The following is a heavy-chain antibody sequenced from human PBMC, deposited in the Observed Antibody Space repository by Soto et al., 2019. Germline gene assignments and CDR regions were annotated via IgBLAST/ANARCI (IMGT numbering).Heavy chain of an antibody. CDR2: IYYSGST. V-gene: IGHV4-31*02. D-gene: IGHD4-17*01. CDR1: GGSISSGGYY. J-gene: IGHJ3*02. Sequence: PSETLSLTCTVSGGSISSGGYYWSWIRQHPGKGLERIGYIYYSGSTYYNPSLKSRVTISVDTSKNQFSLKLSSVTAADTAVYYCARAVTLDDAFDIWGQGTMVTVSS. CDR3: ARAVTLDDAFDI.